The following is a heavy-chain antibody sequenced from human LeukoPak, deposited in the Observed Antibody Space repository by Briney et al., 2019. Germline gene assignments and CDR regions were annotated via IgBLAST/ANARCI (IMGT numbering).Heavy chain of an antibody. CDR2: IIPIFGTA. Sequence: ASVKVSCKASGGTFSSYAISWVRQAPGQGLEWMGGIIPIFGTANYAQKFQGRVTITADKSTSTAYMELSSLRSEDTAVYYCARGGEPTMVKLMDVWGKGTTVTVSS. CDR3: ARGGEPTMVKLMDV. D-gene: IGHD3-10*01. CDR1: GGTFSSYA. J-gene: IGHJ6*03. V-gene: IGHV1-69*06.